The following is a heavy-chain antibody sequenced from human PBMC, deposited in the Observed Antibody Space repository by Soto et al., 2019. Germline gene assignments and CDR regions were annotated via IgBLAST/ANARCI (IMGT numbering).Heavy chain of an antibody. V-gene: IGHV3-7*01. CDR2: IKQGGSESER. D-gene: IGHD3-3*01. CDR1: VFNFGSFW. Sequence: PVGSLRLSCAGSVFNFGSFWMGCVRHAPGKWLEWVANIKQGGSESERYYVDSVKGRFTISRDNAKNSLYLQMNSLRVEDTAVYYCAREWSYFEYLGPGTLVIVS. J-gene: IGHJ4*02. CDR3: AREWSYFEY.